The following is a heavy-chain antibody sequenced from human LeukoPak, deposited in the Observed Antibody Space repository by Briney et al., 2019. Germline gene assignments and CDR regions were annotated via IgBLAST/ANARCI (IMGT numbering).Heavy chain of an antibody. CDR3: ARLDRSGAFDY. CDR1: GYTFTNYA. V-gene: IGHV1-18*01. CDR2: ISGYNGNT. D-gene: IGHD3-22*01. Sequence: ASMKVSCKALGYTFTNYAITWVRQAPGQGLERMGWISGYNGNTKYAQNLQGRVTMTTDTFTSTAYMELRSLRSDDTAVYYCARLDRSGAFDYWGQGTLVTVSS. J-gene: IGHJ4*02.